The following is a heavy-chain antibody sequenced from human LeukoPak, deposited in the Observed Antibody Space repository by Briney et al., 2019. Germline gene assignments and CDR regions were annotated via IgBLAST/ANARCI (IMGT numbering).Heavy chain of an antibody. CDR1: GFTFSTYG. CDR3: ATDSPETAAFDY. D-gene: IGHD1-1*01. CDR2: IWYDGSDA. Sequence: GGSLRLSCAASGFTFSTYGMHWVRQAPGKGLEWVTIIWYDGSDAYYADSVKGRFTISRDNSKNTLYLQMNSLRAEDTAVYYCATDSPETAAFDYWGQGTLVTVSS. V-gene: IGHV3-33*03. J-gene: IGHJ4*02.